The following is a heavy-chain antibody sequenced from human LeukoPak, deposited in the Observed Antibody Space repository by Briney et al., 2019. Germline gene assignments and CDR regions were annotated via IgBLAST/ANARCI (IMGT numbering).Heavy chain of an antibody. CDR2: IDHSGST. V-gene: IGHV4-34*01. CDR1: GGSFSGYY. J-gene: IGHJ4*02. Sequence: SETLSLTCAVYGGSFSGYYWNWIRQPPGKGLEWIGEIDHSGSTNYNPSLKSRVTISVDTSKNQFSLKLSSVTAADTAVYYCASHRYYYYDSSGYFSYWGQGTLVTVSS. D-gene: IGHD3-22*01. CDR3: ASHRYYYYDSSGYFSY.